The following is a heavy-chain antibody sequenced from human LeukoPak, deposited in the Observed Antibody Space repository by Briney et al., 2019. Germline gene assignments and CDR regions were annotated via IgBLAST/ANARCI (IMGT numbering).Heavy chain of an antibody. Sequence: GGSLRLSCAASGFTFRSYWMSWVRQAPGKGLEYVSAISSNGGSTYYADSVKGRFTISRDNSKNTLYLQMSSLRAADTAVYYCVKGLYYDILTGYYAAPWGQGTLVTVSS. D-gene: IGHD3-9*01. CDR2: ISSNGGST. V-gene: IGHV3-64D*06. CDR1: GFTFRSYW. CDR3: VKGLYYDILTGYYAAP. J-gene: IGHJ5*02.